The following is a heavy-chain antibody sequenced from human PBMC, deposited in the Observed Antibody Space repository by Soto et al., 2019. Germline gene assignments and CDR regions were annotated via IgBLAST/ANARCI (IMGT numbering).Heavy chain of an antibody. CDR2: ISGSGGST. J-gene: IGHJ4*02. D-gene: IGHD1-1*01. V-gene: IGHV3-23*01. CDR3: AKGQGRRGYEVDY. Sequence: EVQLLESGGGLVQPGGSLRLSCAASGFTFSNYAVTWVRQAPGKGLEWVSTISGSGGSTYYADSVKGRFTISRDNSKSTLYLTLHSVRAEDTAVYDWAKGQGRRGYEVDYWGEGTLVTVAS. CDR1: GFTFSNYA.